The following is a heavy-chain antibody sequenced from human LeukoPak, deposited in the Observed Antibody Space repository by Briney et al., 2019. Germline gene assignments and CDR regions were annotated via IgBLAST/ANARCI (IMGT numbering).Heavy chain of an antibody. D-gene: IGHD2-2*01. CDR2: IYNSGST. Sequence: SETLSLTCTVSGYSISSGYYWGWIRQTPGKGLEWIGSIYNSGSTYYNPSLKSRVTISVDTSKNQFSLKLSSVTAADTAVYYCARERVGYCSSTSCYADAFDIWGQGTMVTVSS. CDR3: ARERVGYCSSTSCYADAFDI. CDR1: GYSISSGYY. V-gene: IGHV4-38-2*02. J-gene: IGHJ3*02.